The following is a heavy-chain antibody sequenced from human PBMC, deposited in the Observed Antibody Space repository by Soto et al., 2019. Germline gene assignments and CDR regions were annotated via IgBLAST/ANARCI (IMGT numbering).Heavy chain of an antibody. V-gene: IGHV1-18*01. CDR3: AKAGGAGSYKRGMDV. CDR1: GYPFTHYG. CDR2: ISPFNGNT. D-gene: IGHD3-10*01. Sequence: ASVKVSCKSSGYPFTHYGITWVRQAPGQGPEWMGWISPFNGNTNYGQMFQGRVTLTTDTSTSTVYMELRSLRSDDTAVYYCAKAGGAGSYKRGMDVWGQGTTVTVSS. J-gene: IGHJ6*02.